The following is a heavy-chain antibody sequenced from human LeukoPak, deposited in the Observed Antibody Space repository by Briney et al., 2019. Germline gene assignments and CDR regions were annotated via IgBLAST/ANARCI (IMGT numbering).Heavy chain of an antibody. CDR2: IVPAFGTK. CDR1: GGTFSNYG. J-gene: IGHJ4*02. Sequence: SVQVSCKASGGTFSNYGFTWVRQAPGQGLECMGAIVPAFGTKNYAEKFQDRVTTTASTSTSTVYMQLSSLRSEDTALYYCARVVVPMVRGVFDSWGQGTLLTVSS. D-gene: IGHD3-10*01. V-gene: IGHV1-69*06. CDR3: ARVVVPMVRGVFDS.